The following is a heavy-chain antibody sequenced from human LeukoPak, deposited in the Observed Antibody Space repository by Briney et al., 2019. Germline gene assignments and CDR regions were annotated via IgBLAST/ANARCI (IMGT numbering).Heavy chain of an antibody. CDR3: ARMYYYGSGSYRKSRKEYFQH. CDR1: GGSFSGYY. CDR2: INHSGST. Sequence: PSETLSLTCAVYGGSFSGYYWSWIRQPPGKGLEWIGEINHSGSTNYNPSLKSRVTISVDTSKNQFSLKLSSVTAADTAVYYCARMYYYGSGSYRKSRKEYFQHWGQGTLVTVSS. J-gene: IGHJ1*01. D-gene: IGHD3-10*01. V-gene: IGHV4-34*01.